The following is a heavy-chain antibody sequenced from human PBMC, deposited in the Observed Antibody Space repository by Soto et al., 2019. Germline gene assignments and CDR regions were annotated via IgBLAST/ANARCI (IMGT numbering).Heavy chain of an antibody. V-gene: IGHV3-74*01. Sequence: GGSLRLSCAASGFTFSSYWMHWVRQAPGKGLVWVSRINSDGSSTSYADSVKGRFTISRDNAKNTLYLQMTSLRAEDTAVYYCARAFPYYYDSSGYYPFDYWGQGTLVTVSS. J-gene: IGHJ4*02. CDR2: INSDGSST. CDR1: GFTFSSYW. CDR3: ARAFPYYYDSSGYYPFDY. D-gene: IGHD3-22*01.